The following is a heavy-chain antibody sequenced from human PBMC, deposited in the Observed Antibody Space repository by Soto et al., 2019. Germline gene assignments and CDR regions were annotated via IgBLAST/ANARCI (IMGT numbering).Heavy chain of an antibody. CDR1: GFTFSSYW. J-gene: IGHJ6*02. D-gene: IGHD6-13*01. CDR3: ARDGSSSWYSYYYNGMDV. Sequence: EVQLVESGGGLVQPGGSLRLSCAASGFTFSSYWMSWVRQAPGKGLEWVANINQDGSEKFYVDSEKGRFTISRDNAKKSLYLKMNTLRVEDTAVYYCARDGSSSWYSYYYNGMDVWGQGTTVTVSS. CDR2: INQDGSEK. V-gene: IGHV3-7*05.